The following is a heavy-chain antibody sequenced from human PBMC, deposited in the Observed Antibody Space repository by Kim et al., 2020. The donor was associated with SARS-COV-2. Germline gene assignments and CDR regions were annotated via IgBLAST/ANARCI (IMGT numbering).Heavy chain of an antibody. J-gene: IGHJ4*02. V-gene: IGHV5-51*01. D-gene: IGHD6-13*01. CDR3: ARPSRGSNWPFDY. Sequence: YSPSFQGQVTISADKSISTAYLQWSSLKASDTAMYYCARPSRGSNWPFDYWGQGTLVTVSS.